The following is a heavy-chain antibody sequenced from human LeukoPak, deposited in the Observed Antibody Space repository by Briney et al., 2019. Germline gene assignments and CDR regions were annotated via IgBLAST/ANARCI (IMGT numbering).Heavy chain of an antibody. V-gene: IGHV5-10-1*01. CDR1: GYSFTSYW. Sequence: GESLKISCKGSGYSFTSYWISWVRQMPGKGLEWMGRIDPSDSYTIYSPSFQGHVTFSADKSVSTAYLQWSSLKASDTATYYCARHRSTKTTVTTYFYGWYFDLWGRGTLVTVSS. CDR3: ARHRSTKTTVTTYFYGWYFDL. D-gene: IGHD4-17*01. J-gene: IGHJ2*01. CDR2: IDPSDSYT.